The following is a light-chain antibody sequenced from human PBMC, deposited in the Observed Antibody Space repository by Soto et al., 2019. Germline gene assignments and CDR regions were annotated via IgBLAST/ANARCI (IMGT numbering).Light chain of an antibody. J-gene: IGKJ5*01. CDR2: DAS. CDR1: QTISSW. Sequence: DIQMTQSPSTLSGSVGDRVTITCRASQTISSWLAWYQQKPGKAPKLLIYDASNLETGVPSRFTGSGSGTDFTFTINSLQPDDIATYYCQQYDYLPITFGQGTRLEIK. V-gene: IGKV1-33*01. CDR3: QQYDYLPIT.